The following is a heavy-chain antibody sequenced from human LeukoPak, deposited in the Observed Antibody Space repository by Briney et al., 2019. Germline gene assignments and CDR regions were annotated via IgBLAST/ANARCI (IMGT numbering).Heavy chain of an antibody. CDR3: SGHPRHFDY. Sequence: GGSLRLSCAASGFTFSNAWMSWVRQAAGKGLEWVGRIKSKTDGGTTGYAAPVKGRFTISRDDSKNTLYLQMNSLKTEDTAVYYCSGHPRHFDYWGQGTLATVSS. CDR1: GFTFSNAW. V-gene: IGHV3-15*01. CDR2: IKSKTDGGTT. J-gene: IGHJ4*02. D-gene: IGHD2-15*01.